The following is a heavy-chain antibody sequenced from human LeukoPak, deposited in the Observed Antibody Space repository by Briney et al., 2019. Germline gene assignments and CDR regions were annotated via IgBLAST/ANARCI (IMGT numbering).Heavy chain of an antibody. D-gene: IGHD1-20*01. CDR2: IYHSGST. V-gene: IGHV4-38-2*02. J-gene: IGHJ4*02. CDR3: ARDNWNPDY. CDR1: GYSISSGYY. Sequence: SETLSLTCTVSGYSISSGYYWGWIRQPPGKGLEWIGSIYHSGSTYHNPSLKSRLILSVDTSKNQFSQKLSSVTAADTAVYYCARDNWNPDYWGQGTLVTVSS.